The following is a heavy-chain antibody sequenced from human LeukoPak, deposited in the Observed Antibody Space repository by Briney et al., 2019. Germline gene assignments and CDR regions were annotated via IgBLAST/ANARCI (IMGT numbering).Heavy chain of an antibody. CDR3: ARDLTDPPYYYYYIDV. CDR2: ISSSGYSI. Sequence: GGSLRLSCAAPRFTFSNFNMNWVRQAPGKGLEWVSCISSSGYSIYYADSVKGRFTISRDNAKNSLYLQMNSLRAEDTAVYYCARDLTDPPYYYYYIDVWGKGTTVTISS. CDR1: RFTFSNFN. V-gene: IGHV3-21*01. J-gene: IGHJ6*03.